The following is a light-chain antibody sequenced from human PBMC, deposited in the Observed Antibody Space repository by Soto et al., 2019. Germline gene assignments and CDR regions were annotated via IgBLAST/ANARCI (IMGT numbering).Light chain of an antibody. J-gene: IGKJ3*01. Sequence: EIVLTQSPATLSLSPGERATLSCRASQSVSNYLAWYQQKPGQAPRLLMYDASNRAPGIPARFSGSGSGTDFTLTISSLEPEDFAVYYGQQRSDWPLTFGPGTKVDIK. CDR3: QQRSDWPLT. CDR2: DAS. V-gene: IGKV3-11*01. CDR1: QSVSNY.